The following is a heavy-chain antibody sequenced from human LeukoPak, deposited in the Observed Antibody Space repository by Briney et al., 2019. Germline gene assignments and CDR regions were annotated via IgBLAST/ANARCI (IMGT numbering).Heavy chain of an antibody. Sequence: ASVKVSCKASGYTFTIYYMHWGRQPPGQGLEWRGIINPSGGSTSYAKKFQGRVTMTRDTSTSTVYMELSSLRSEDTAVYSCARDLSPERGYYYYGMDVWGQGTTVTVSS. CDR2: INPSGGST. J-gene: IGHJ6*02. V-gene: IGHV1-46*01. D-gene: IGHD2/OR15-2a*01. CDR3: ARDLSPERGYYYYGMDV. CDR1: GYTFTIYY.